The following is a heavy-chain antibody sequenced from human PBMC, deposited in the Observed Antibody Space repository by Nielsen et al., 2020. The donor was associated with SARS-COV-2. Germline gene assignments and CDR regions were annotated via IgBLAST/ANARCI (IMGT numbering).Heavy chain of an antibody. J-gene: IGHJ4*02. D-gene: IGHD2-2*01. CDR1: GLTFSDHY. Sequence: GGSLRLSCAASGLTFSDHYMSWVRQSPGKGLEWVANINQDGSEKYYVDSVRGRFTISRDNAENSLYLQMNSLRAEDTAVYYCATDRRGVVPGFPDFWGQGTLVTVSS. CDR3: ATDRRGVVPGFPDF. V-gene: IGHV3-7*01. CDR2: INQDGSEK.